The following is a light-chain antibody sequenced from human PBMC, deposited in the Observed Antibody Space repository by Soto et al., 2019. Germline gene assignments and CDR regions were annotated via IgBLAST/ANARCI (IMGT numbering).Light chain of an antibody. CDR3: QQFYSAPIT. Sequence: DIQMSQSPSSLSASVGDSVTITCWASQTIKNYLNWYQQKPGRAPNLLIYSASTLHSGVPSRFSGTKSATDFTLTITSLQPEDFATYYCQQFYSAPITFGQGTRLEI. J-gene: IGKJ5*01. CDR1: QTIKNY. CDR2: SAS. V-gene: IGKV1-39*01.